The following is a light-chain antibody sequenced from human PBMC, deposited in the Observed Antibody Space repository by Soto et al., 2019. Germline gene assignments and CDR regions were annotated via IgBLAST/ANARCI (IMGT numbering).Light chain of an antibody. CDR1: SSNVGSNA. Sequence: QSVLTQPPSASESPGQRVTISCSGSSSNVGSNAVNWYQQLPGTAPTLLIYSNNERLSGVPDRFSGSKSDTSASLAISGLQSEDEANYYCATWDDSLNGYVFGTGTKVTVL. V-gene: IGLV1-44*01. CDR3: ATWDDSLNGYV. J-gene: IGLJ1*01. CDR2: SNN.